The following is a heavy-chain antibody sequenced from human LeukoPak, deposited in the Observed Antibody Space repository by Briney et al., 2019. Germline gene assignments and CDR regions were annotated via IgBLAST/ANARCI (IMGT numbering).Heavy chain of an antibody. CDR3: ARALRYFDWLLLGNPYYFDY. CDR2: IKQDGSEK. V-gene: IGHV3-7*04. Sequence: GGSLRLSCAASGFTFSSYWMSWVRQAPGKGLEWVANIKQDGSEKCYVGSVKGRFTISRDNAKNSLYLQMNRLRAEDTAVYYCARALRYFDWLLLGNPYYFDYWGQGTLVTVSS. D-gene: IGHD3-9*01. CDR1: GFTFSSYW. J-gene: IGHJ4*02.